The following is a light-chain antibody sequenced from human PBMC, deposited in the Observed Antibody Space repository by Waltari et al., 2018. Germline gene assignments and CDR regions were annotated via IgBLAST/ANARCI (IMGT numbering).Light chain of an antibody. CDR3: ASWDDSLSVVV. J-gene: IGLJ2*01. CDR2: NNN. V-gene: IGLV1-47*01. CDR1: SSNIGSNY. Sequence: QSALTQPPSASGTPGQRVTISCSGTSSNIGSNYVYWYLHLPGTAPKLLIYNNNQGASGGTDRFAGSKSGTSASLAISGLRSEDEADYYCASWDDSLSVVVFGGGTKLTVV.